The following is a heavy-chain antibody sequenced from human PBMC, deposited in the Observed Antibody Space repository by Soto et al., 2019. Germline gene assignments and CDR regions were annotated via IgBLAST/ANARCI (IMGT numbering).Heavy chain of an antibody. V-gene: IGHV3-30*18. D-gene: IGHD2-8*01. Sequence: QVQLVESGGGVVQPGRSLRLSCAASGFTFSDYGMHWVRQAPGKGLEWVAVISYEGSNKYYGDSVKGRFTISRDNSKNTLYLQMNRLRAEDTAVYFCAKDFRKNGPHYFDYWGQGTLVTVSS. CDR2: ISYEGSNK. CDR3: AKDFRKNGPHYFDY. CDR1: GFTFSDYG. J-gene: IGHJ4*02.